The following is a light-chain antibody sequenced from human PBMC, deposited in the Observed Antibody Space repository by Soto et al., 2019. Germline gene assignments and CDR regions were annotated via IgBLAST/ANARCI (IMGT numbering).Light chain of an antibody. CDR1: SSDVGAYNY. CDR2: NVS. V-gene: IGLV2-14*01. CDR3: SSFTDRTTVL. Sequence: QSVLTQPASVSGSPGQSITISVTGTSSDVGAYNYVSWYQQHPGKAPKLIIYNVSNRPSGVSKRFSDSKYANTASLPIFGLQAEDEADYYCSSFTDRTTVLFGGGTKLTVL. J-gene: IGLJ2*01.